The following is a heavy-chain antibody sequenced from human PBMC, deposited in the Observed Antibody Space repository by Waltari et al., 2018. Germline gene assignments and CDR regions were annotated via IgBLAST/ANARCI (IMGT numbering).Heavy chain of an antibody. CDR1: GFTFSTYS. CDR2: LSSGSTPK. V-gene: IGHV3-21*01. D-gene: IGHD1-26*01. CDR3: ARDKVGPGDY. Sequence: EVQLVESGGGLVKPGGSLRLSCAASGFTFSTYSMNWVRQAPGKGREGVSSLSSGSTPKDYADSVKGRFTISRDNAKKSLYLQMNSLRAEDTAVYYCARDKVGPGDYWGQGTLVTVSS. J-gene: IGHJ4*02.